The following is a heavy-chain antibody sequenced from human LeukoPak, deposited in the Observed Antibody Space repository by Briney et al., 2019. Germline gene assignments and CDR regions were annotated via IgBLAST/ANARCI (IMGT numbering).Heavy chain of an antibody. CDR2: ISSSSSYI. Sequence: GGPLRLSCAASRFTFSTYSMNWVRQAPGKGLEWVSSISSSSSYIYYADSVKGRFTISRDNAKNSLYLQMNSLRAEDTAVYYCARDLVPNAPSIAVAGDAFDIWGQGTMVTVSS. J-gene: IGHJ3*02. CDR1: RFTFSTYS. CDR3: ARDLVPNAPSIAVAGDAFDI. D-gene: IGHD6-19*01. V-gene: IGHV3-21*01.